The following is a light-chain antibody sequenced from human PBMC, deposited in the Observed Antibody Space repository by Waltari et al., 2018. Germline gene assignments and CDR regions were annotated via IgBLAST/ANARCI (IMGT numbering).Light chain of an antibody. CDR1: QSISSY. CDR2: GAS. Sequence: DIQMTQSPSSLSASVGDRVTITCRASQSISSYLNWYQQKPGKAPKLLIYGASSLRGGAPSRFSGSRSGTDFTLTISSLQPEDFASYYCQQTSSSPLTFGPGTKLEIK. V-gene: IGKV1-39*01. J-gene: IGKJ3*01. CDR3: QQTSSSPLT.